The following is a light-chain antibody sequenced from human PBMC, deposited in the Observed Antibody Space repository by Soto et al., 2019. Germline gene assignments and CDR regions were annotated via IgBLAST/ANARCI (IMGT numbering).Light chain of an antibody. V-gene: IGLV2-11*01. Sequence: QAALTQPRSVSGSPGHSVTISCTGTSSDVGTYDFVSWYQQHPGKAPRLMIFDVSERPSGVPDRFSGSKSGNTASLTISGLQAEDEADYYCCLYAVTFYVFGTGTKVTV. J-gene: IGLJ1*01. CDR2: DVS. CDR3: CLYAVTFYV. CDR1: SSDVGTYDF.